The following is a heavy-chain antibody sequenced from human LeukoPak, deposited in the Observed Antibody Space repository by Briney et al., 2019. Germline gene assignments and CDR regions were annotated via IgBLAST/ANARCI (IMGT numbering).Heavy chain of an antibody. J-gene: IGHJ4*02. CDR1: GFTFSIYW. D-gene: IGHD4-17*01. Sequence: GGALRLSCAAPGFTFSIYWMSCVCEAPRKGLGRVSNIKKDGSEKYYVDSVKGRFTISRDNAKNSLYLQMNSLRAEDTAVYYCASSPFTVTNFDYWGQGTLVTVSS. CDR2: IKKDGSEK. CDR3: ASSPFTVTNFDY. V-gene: IGHV3-7*01.